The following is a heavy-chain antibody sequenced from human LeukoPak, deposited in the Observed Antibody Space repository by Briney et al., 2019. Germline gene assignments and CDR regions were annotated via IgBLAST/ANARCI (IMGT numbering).Heavy chain of an antibody. CDR3: ASTPPGVAAAGYYFDY. CDR1: GYTFTSYD. V-gene: IGHV1-18*01. D-gene: IGHD6-13*01. J-gene: IGHJ4*02. CDR2: ISAYNGNT. Sequence: ASVKVSCKASGYTFTSYDINWVRQAPGQGLEWMGWISAYNGNTNYAQKLQGRVTMTTDTSTSTAYMELRSLRSDDTAVYYCASTPPGVAAAGYYFDYWGQGTLVTVSS.